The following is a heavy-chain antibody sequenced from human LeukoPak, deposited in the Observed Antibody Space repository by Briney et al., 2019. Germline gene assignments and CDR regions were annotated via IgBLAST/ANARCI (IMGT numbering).Heavy chain of an antibody. J-gene: IGHJ4*02. CDR1: GYTFTGYY. CDR3: ASSVGYSSSDY. V-gene: IGHV1-2*02. CDR2: INPNTGGT. Sequence: ASVKVSCKASGYTFTGYYIYWVRQAPGQGLELMGWINPNTGGTNYAQKFQGRVTMTRDTSISTAYMELTRLRSDDTAVYYCASSVGYSSSDYWGQGTLVTVSS. D-gene: IGHD6-6*01.